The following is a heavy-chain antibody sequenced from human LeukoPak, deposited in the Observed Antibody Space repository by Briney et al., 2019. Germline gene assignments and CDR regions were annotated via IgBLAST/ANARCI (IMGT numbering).Heavy chain of an antibody. Sequence: PGGSLRLSCAASGFTFTSYALSWVRQAPGKGLEWVSAISGSGGSTYYADSVKGRFTISRDNSKNTLYLQMNSLRAEDTAVYYCATPNPDSSGYYYLSQPDYWGQGTLVTVSS. CDR3: ATPNPDSSGYYYLSQPDY. V-gene: IGHV3-23*01. J-gene: IGHJ4*02. D-gene: IGHD3-22*01. CDR2: ISGSGGST. CDR1: GFTFTSYA.